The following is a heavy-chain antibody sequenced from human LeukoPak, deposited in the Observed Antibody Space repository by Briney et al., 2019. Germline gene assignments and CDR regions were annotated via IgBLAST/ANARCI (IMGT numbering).Heavy chain of an antibody. D-gene: IGHD6-13*01. CDR2: IYYSGST. CDR3: ARESRGIAAAANWFDP. CDR1: GGSISSYY. V-gene: IGHV4-59*01. J-gene: IGHJ5*02. Sequence: SETLSLTCTVSGGSISSYYWSWIRQPPGKGLEWIGYIYYSGSTNYNPSLKSRVTISVDTSKNQFSLKLSSVTAADTAVYYCARESRGIAAAANWFDPWGRGTLVTVSS.